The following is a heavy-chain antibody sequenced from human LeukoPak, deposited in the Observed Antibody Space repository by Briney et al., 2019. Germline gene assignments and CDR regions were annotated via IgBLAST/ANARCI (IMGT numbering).Heavy chain of an antibody. D-gene: IGHD5-18*01. CDR2: INPNSGGT. J-gene: IGHJ4*02. V-gene: IGHV1-2*02. CDR3: AREGYSYGYFFDY. Sequence: ASVKVSCKASGYTFTGYYTHWVRQAPGQGLEWMGWINPNSGGTNYAQKFQGRVTMTRDTSISTAYMELSRLRSDDTAVYYCAREGYSYGYFFDYWGQGTLVTVSS. CDR1: GYTFTGYY.